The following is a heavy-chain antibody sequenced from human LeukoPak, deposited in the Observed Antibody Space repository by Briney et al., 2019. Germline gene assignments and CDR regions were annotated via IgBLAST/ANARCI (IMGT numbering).Heavy chain of an antibody. Sequence: GASVKVSCKASGYTFTGYYMHWVRQAPGQGLEWMGWINPNSGGTNHAQKFQGRVTMTRDTSISTAYMELSRLRSDDTAVYYCARGRGSYYFDYCGQGTLVTVPS. D-gene: IGHD1-26*01. J-gene: IGHJ4*02. CDR1: GYTFTGYY. CDR3: ARGRGSYYFDY. CDR2: INPNSGGT. V-gene: IGHV1-2*02.